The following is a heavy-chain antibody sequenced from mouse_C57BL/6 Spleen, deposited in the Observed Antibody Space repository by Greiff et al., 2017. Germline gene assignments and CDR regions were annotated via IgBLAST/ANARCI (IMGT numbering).Heavy chain of an antibody. D-gene: IGHD3-2*02. CDR3: GRRGTAQGMGFAY. J-gene: IGHJ3*01. V-gene: IGHV1-69*01. CDR1: GYTFTSYW. Sequence: VQLQQPGAELVMPGASVKLSCKASGYTFTSYWMHWVKQRPGQGLEWIGEIDPSDSYTNYNQKFKGKSTLTVDKTSSTAYMQLSSLTSEDSAVYYCGRRGTAQGMGFAYWGQGTLVTVSA. CDR2: IDPSDSYT.